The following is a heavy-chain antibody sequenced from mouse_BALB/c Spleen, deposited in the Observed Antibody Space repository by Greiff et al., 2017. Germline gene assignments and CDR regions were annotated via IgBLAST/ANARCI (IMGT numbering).Heavy chain of an antibody. J-gene: IGHJ2*01. Sequence: EVMLVESGGDLVKPGGSLKLSCAASGFTFSSYGMSWVRQTPDKRLEWVATISSGGSYTYYPDSVKGRFTISRDNAKNTLYLQMSSLKSEDTAMYYCVSLFITTVQYYFDYWGQGTTLTVSS. D-gene: IGHD1-1*01. CDR1: GFTFSSYG. CDR3: VSLFITTVQYYFDY. V-gene: IGHV5-6*01. CDR2: ISSGGSYT.